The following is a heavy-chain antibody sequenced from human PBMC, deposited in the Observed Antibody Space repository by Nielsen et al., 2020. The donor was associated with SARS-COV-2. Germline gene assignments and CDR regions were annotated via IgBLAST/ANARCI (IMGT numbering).Heavy chain of an antibody. D-gene: IGHD4-17*01. V-gene: IGHV7-4-1*01. CDR2: IDTNTGDP. J-gene: IGHJ2*01. Sequence: WVRQAPGQGLEWMGWIDTNTGDPTYAQGFAGRFVFSLDTSVSTAYLQIDNLKAEDTAVYYCARARGNSGYGAWYGGYVEVSDWYFDLWGRGTLVTVSS. CDR3: ARARGNSGYGAWYGGYVEVSDWYFDL.